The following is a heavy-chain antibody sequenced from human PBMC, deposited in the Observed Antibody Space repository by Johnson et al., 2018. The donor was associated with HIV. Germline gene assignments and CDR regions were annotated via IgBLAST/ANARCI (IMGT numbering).Heavy chain of an antibody. CDR1: GFTFDDYG. CDR3: AKDITPYSGAFDL. CDR2: IDWNGGST. Sequence: VQLVESGGGVVRPGGSLRLSCAASGFTFDDYGMSWVRQAPGKGLEWVSGIDWNGGSTGYADSVKGRLTISRDNAKNSRYLQMTSLRAEDTAVCYCAKDITPYSGAFDLWGRGTMVTVS. J-gene: IGHJ3*01. D-gene: IGHD3-10*01. V-gene: IGHV3-20*04.